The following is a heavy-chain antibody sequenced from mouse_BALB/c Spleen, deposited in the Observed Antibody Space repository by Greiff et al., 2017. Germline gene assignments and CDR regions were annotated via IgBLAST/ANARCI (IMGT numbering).Heavy chain of an antibody. J-gene: IGHJ3*01. D-gene: IGHD2-1*01. CDR3: ARRDGNYCPFAY. CDR1: GYTFTSYT. CDR2: INPSSGYT. Sequence: QVQLKESAAELARPGASVKMSCKASGYTFTSYTMHWVKQRPGQGLEWIGYINPSSGYTEYNQKFKDKTTLTADKSSSTAYMQLSSLTSEDSAVYYCARRDGNYCPFAYWGQGTLVTVSA. V-gene: IGHV1-4*02.